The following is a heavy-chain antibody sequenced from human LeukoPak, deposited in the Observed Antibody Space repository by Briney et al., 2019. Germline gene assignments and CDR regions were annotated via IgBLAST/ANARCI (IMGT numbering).Heavy chain of an antibody. CDR2: IYTGGST. CDR3: AREVCGGDCSVVEWFDP. CDR1: VVTVSSNH. V-gene: IGHV3-53*01. Sequence: GSLRLSCAASVVTVSSNHITWVRQAPGKGLGWVSVIYTGGSTYYADSVRGRFTISRDNSKNTLYLQMNSLRAEDTAVYYCAREVCGGDCSVVEWFDPWGQGTLVTVSS. D-gene: IGHD2-21*02. J-gene: IGHJ5*02.